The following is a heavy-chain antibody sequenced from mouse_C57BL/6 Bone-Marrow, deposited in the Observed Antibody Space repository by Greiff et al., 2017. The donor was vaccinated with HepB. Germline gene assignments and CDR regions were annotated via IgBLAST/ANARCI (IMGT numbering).Heavy chain of an antibody. J-gene: IGHJ3*01. D-gene: IGHD2-4*01. V-gene: IGHV5-9*01. CDR3: ARHRIYYDYDWFAY. CDR1: GFTFSSYT. CDR2: ISGGGGNT. Sequence: DVHLVESGGGLVKPGGSLKLSCAASGFTFSSYTMSWVRQTPEKRLEWVATISGGGGNTYYPDSVKGRFTISRDNAKNTLYLQMSSLRSEDTALYYCARHRIYYDYDWFAYWGQGTLVTVSA.